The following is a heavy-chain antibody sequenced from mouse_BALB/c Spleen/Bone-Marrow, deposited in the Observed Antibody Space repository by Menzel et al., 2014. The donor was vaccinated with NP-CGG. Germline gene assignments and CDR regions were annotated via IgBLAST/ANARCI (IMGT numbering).Heavy chain of an antibody. CDR1: GYTFTSYY. CDR2: IYPGNVNT. J-gene: IGHJ2*01. D-gene: IGHD1-1*01. CDR3: ARYGSSYYFDY. Sequence: VQLQESGPELVKPGASVRISCKASGYTFTSYYIHWLKQRPGQGLEWIGWIYPGNVNTKYNEKFKGKATLTADKSSSTAYMQLSSLTSEDSAVYFCARYGSSYYFDYWGQGTTLTVSS. V-gene: IGHV1S56*01.